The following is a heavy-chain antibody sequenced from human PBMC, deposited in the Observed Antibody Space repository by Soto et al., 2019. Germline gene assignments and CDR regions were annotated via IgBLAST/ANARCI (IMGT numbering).Heavy chain of an antibody. D-gene: IGHD6-19*01. Sequence: QSQTLSLTCTVSGGSVSSGSYYWSWIRQPPGKGLEWIGYIYYSGSTNYNPSLKSRVTISVDTSKNQFSLKLSSVTAADTAVYYCARALTPVTVSSGWYFDYWGQGTLVTVSS. J-gene: IGHJ4*02. CDR3: ARALTPVTVSSGWYFDY. V-gene: IGHV4-61*01. CDR2: IYYSGST. CDR1: GGSVSSGSYY.